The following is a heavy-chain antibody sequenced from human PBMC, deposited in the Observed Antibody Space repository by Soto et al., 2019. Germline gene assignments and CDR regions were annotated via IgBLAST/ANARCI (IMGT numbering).Heavy chain of an antibody. CDR2: ISHRGST. J-gene: IGHJ5*02. D-gene: IGHD3-3*01. Sequence: QVHLQESGPRLVKPSGTLALTCAESGGSISSDKWWTWVRQPPGKGLERIGEISHRGSTNYSPSLKSRLSLSVDPTTTQFSLRLSSVTAADTAVYYCAAIPLTSGVVSGRFDPWGQVIMVTVSS. V-gene: IGHV4-4*02. CDR1: GGSISSDKW. CDR3: AAIPLTSGVVSGRFDP.